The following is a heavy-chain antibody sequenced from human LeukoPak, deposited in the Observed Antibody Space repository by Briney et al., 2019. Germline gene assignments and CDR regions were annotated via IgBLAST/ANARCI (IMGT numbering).Heavy chain of an antibody. CDR1: GFTFIGHS. D-gene: IGHD3-10*01. J-gene: IGHJ4*02. CDR2: STPSGGTI. CDR3: ARGGYTVRGVLITPHFDS. V-gene: IGHV3-48*01. Sequence: GVSLRLSCAASGFTFIGHSMNWVRQAPGKGLEWVSSSTPSGGTIYSADSVRGRFTISRDNAQRSLYLQMNSLRAEDTAVYYCARGGYTVRGVLITPHFDSWGQGTLVTVSS.